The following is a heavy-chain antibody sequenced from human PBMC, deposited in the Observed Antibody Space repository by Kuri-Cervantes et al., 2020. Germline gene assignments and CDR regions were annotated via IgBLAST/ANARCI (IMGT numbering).Heavy chain of an antibody. V-gene: IGHV1-46*01. CDR2: INPSGGST. Sequence: ASVKVSCKAFGYTFTNYYMHWVRQAPGQGLEWMGIINPSGGSTSYAQKFQGRVTMTRDTSTSTVYMDLSSLRSEDTAVYYCARTTYYYGSVDYWGQGTLVTVSS. J-gene: IGHJ4*02. CDR3: ARTTYYYGSVDY. CDR1: GYTFTNYY. D-gene: IGHD3-10*01.